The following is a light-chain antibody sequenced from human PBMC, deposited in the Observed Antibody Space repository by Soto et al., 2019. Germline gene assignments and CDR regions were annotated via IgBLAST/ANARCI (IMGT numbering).Light chain of an antibody. CDR2: KVS. J-gene: IGKJ5*01. CDR1: QSVLYSYNNKNY. V-gene: IGKV2-30*01. CDR3: MQGTHWPIT. Sequence: VMTQSPDSLAVSLGESATINCKSSQSVLYSYNNKNYLTWFQQRPGRSPRRLIYKVSNRDSGVPARFSGSGSGTDFALKISRVEAEDVGVYYCMQGTHWPITFGQGTRLEIK.